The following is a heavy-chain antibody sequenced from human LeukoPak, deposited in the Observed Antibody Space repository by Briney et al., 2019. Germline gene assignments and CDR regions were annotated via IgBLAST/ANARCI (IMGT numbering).Heavy chain of an antibody. CDR3: ARGSGSYVSGDAFDI. V-gene: IGHV3-21*01. Sequence: AGGSLRLSCAASGFTFSSYSMNWVRQAPGKGLEWVSSISSSSSYIRYADSVKGRFTISRDNAKNSLYLQMNSLRAEDTAVYFCARGSGSYVSGDAFDIWGQGTMVTVSS. CDR2: ISSSSSYI. CDR1: GFTFSSYS. J-gene: IGHJ3*02. D-gene: IGHD1-26*01.